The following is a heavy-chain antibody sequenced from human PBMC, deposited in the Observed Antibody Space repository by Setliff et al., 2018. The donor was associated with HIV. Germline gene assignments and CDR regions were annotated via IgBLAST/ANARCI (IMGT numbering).Heavy chain of an antibody. J-gene: IGHJ4*02. D-gene: IGHD3-22*01. CDR3: AKDRVWYYDSSGPFDY. CDR2: IRYDGSNE. CDR1: GFSFSSYG. V-gene: IGHV3-30*02. Sequence: QPGGSLRLSCAASGFSFSSYGMHWVRQAPGKGLEWVAFIRYDGSNEYYADSVKGRFTISRDNSKNTLYLQMNSLRAEDTAVYYCAKDRVWYYDSSGPFDYWGQGTLVTVSS.